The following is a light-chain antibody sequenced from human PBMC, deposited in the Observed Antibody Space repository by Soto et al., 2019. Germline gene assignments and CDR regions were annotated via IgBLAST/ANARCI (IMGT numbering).Light chain of an antibody. CDR3: QQSNSYPLT. CDR2: KAS. J-gene: IGKJ4*01. Sequence: DLHITPSPSTLSASVRDRVTNTFRASQSISVWLAWYQQKPGKAPNLLIYKASTLESGVPSRFSGSGSGTEFTLTISSLQPDDFATYYCQQSNSYPLTIGGGTKVDIK. V-gene: IGKV1-5*03. CDR1: QSISVW.